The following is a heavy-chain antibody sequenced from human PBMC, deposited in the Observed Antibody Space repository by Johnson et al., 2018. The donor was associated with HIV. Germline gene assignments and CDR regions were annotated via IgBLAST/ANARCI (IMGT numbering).Heavy chain of an antibody. CDR3: TRSKPSTNYCGGDCYLEAFDI. J-gene: IGHJ3*02. D-gene: IGHD2-21*01. CDR1: GFIFGDYA. V-gene: IGHV3-49*03. CDR2: IRSKPYGGTT. Sequence: VQLVESGGGLEQPGRSLRLSCTGSGFIFGDYAMSWFRQAAGKGLEWVGFIRSKPYGGTTEYAVSVKGRFTISRDDSKSIAYLQMNSLKTDDTAVYYCTRSKPSTNYCGGDCYLEAFDIWGQGTMVTVSS.